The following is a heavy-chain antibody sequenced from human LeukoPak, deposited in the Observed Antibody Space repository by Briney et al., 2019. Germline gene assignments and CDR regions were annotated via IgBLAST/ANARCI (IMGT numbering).Heavy chain of an antibody. CDR1: GFTFSSYS. V-gene: IGHV3-23*01. CDR2: ISGSGDST. Sequence: GGSLRLSCAASGFTFSSYSMNWVRQAPGKGLEWVSGISGSGDSTYYADSVKGRFTISRDKSKNTLYLQMNSLRAEDTAVYYCAKLYSYGLYYFDYWGQGTLVTVSS. J-gene: IGHJ4*02. CDR3: AKLYSYGLYYFDY. D-gene: IGHD5-18*01.